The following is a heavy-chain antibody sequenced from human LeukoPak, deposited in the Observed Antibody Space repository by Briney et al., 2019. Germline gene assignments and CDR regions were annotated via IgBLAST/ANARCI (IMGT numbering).Heavy chain of an antibody. D-gene: IGHD6-13*01. Sequence: SETLSLTCTVSGGSISSSSYYWGWIRQPPGKGLEWIGSIYYSGSTYYNPSLKSRVTISVDTSKNQFSLKLSSVTAADTAVYYCARGQMGSWYRDWGQGTLVTVSS. V-gene: IGHV4-39*07. CDR1: GGSISSSSYY. CDR3: ARGQMGSWYRD. CDR2: IYYSGST. J-gene: IGHJ4*02.